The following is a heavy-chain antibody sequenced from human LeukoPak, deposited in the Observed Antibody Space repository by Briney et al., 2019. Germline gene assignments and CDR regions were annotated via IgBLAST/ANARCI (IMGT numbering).Heavy chain of an antibody. D-gene: IGHD6-6*01. V-gene: IGHV3-33*01. J-gene: IGHJ5*02. Sequence: GGSLRLSCAASGFTFSSYGMHWVRQAPGKGLEWVAVIWYDGSNKYYADSVKGRFTISRDNAKNSLHLQMNSLRVEDTAVYYCARDPESSIAVIGYWFDPWGQGTLVTVSS. CDR2: IWYDGSNK. CDR1: GFTFSSYG. CDR3: ARDPESSIAVIGYWFDP.